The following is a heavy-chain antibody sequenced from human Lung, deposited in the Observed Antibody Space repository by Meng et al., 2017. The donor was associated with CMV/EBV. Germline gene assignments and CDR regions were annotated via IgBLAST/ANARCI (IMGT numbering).Heavy chain of an antibody. V-gene: IGHV3-9*01. CDR2: ITWNSGRI. J-gene: IGHJ6*02. Sequence: GGSLRLSCAASGFTFDDYAMHWVRQVPGKGLEWVAGITWNSGRIGYADSVKGRFTISRDNAKNSLYLQMNSLRAEDTAFYYCAKGLSGLNYYNGMDVWGRGTTVXVSS. CDR1: GFTFDDYA. D-gene: IGHD1-26*01. CDR3: AKGLSGLNYYNGMDV.